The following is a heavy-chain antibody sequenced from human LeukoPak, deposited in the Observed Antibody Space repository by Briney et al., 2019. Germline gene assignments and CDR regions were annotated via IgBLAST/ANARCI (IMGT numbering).Heavy chain of an antibody. J-gene: IGHJ4*02. CDR1: GFTVRTNY. D-gene: IGHD3-9*01. CDR2: IYSGGDT. Sequence: PGGSLRLSCAASGFTVRTNYMSRVRQAPGKGLEWVSVIYSGGDTYYADSVKSRFTISRDDSKNTLYLQMNSLRAEDTAVYYCARAYYDILTTDSWGQGTLVSVSS. V-gene: IGHV3-66*01. CDR3: ARAYYDILTTDS.